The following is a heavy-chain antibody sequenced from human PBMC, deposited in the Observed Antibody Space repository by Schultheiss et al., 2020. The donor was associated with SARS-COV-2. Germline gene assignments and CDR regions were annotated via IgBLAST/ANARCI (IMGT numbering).Heavy chain of an antibody. CDR3: AKDSTAAGIDFDY. J-gene: IGHJ4*02. V-gene: IGHV3-23*01. CDR1: GFTFSSYA. Sequence: GGSLRLSCAASGFTFSSYAMHWVRQAPGKGLEWVSAVSGSGGTTYYADSVRGRFTISRDNSKNTLFLQMTSLRAEDTAVYYCAKDSTAAGIDFDYWGQGTLVTVSS. CDR2: VSGSGGTT. D-gene: IGHD6-13*01.